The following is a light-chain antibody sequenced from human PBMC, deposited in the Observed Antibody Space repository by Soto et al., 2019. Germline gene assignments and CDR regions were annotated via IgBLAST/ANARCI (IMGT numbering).Light chain of an antibody. J-gene: IGKJ5*01. V-gene: IGKV3-20*01. CDR3: QQYGSSPIT. CDR2: GAS. Sequence: DSFLAHSRCSLCSSAVPRATPSCTANQTLTSTYFAWYQQKPGQAPRLLLYGASSRATGIPDRFSGSGSETDFTLTISSLEPEDFAVYYCQQYGSSPITFGQGTRLETK. CDR1: QTLTSTY.